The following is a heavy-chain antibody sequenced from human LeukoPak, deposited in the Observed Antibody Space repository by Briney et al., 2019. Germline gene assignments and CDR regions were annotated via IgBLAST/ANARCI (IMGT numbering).Heavy chain of an antibody. CDR2: IKPDGSEK. Sequence: GGSLRLSCEASGFTFSSYWLSWLRQAPGKGLEWVANIKPDGSEKSSVDSVKGRFTISRDNAKNSLYLQISSLRVEDTAVYYCARLDWSYYGLDVWGQGTTVTVSS. CDR3: ARLDWSYYGLDV. CDR1: GFTFSSYW. D-gene: IGHD2-21*01. J-gene: IGHJ6*02. V-gene: IGHV3-7*05.